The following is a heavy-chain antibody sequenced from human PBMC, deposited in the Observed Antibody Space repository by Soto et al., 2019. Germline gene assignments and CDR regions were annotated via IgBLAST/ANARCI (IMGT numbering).Heavy chain of an antibody. CDR2: IYYSGST. D-gene: IGHD3-10*01. J-gene: IGHJ6*02. CDR3: ARDRGYPETYGMDV. Sequence: SETLSLTCTFSGGSISSYYWIWIRQPPGKGLEWIGYIYYSGSTNYNPSLKSRVTISVDTSKNQFSLKLSSVTAADTAVYYCARDRGYPETYGMDVWGQGTTVTVSS. CDR1: GGSISSYY. V-gene: IGHV4-59*01.